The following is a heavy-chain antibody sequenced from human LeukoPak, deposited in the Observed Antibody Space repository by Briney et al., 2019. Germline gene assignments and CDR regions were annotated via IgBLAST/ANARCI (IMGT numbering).Heavy chain of an antibody. V-gene: IGHV3-53*01. J-gene: IGHJ6*02. Sequence: PGRSLRLSCAASGFTVSSNYMSWVRQAPGKGLEWVSVIYSGGSTYYADSVKGRFTISRDNSKNTLYLQMNSLRAEDTAVYYCARGSPCGGDCYGYYYYGMDVWGQGTTVTVSS. CDR1: GFTVSSNY. CDR2: IYSGGST. CDR3: ARGSPCGGDCYGYYYYGMDV. D-gene: IGHD2-21*02.